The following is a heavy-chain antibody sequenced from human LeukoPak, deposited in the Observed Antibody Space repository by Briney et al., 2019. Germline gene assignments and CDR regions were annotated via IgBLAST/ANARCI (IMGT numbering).Heavy chain of an antibody. CDR3: ARRRGFESLRYFDY. Sequence: GGSLRLSCAASGFTFSSYAMSWVRQAPGKGLEWVSAISGSGGGTYYADSVKGRFTISRDNSKNTLYLQMNSLRAEDTAVYYCARRRGFESLRYFDYWGQGTLVTVSS. CDR2: ISGSGGGT. D-gene: IGHD3-9*01. V-gene: IGHV3-23*01. CDR1: GFTFSSYA. J-gene: IGHJ4*02.